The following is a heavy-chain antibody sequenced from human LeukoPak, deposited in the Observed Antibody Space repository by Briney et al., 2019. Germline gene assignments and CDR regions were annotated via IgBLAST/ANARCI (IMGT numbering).Heavy chain of an antibody. CDR3: TRDQNFYGSGRGFDP. Sequence: GGSLRLSCAASGFTFSGYSMNWVRQAPGKGLEWVSSISSSSSYIHYADSVKGRFTISRDNAKNSLYLQMNSLRAEDTAIYYCTRDQNFYGSGRGFDPWGQGTLVTVSS. CDR1: GFTFSGYS. V-gene: IGHV3-21*01. D-gene: IGHD3-10*01. CDR2: ISSSSSYI. J-gene: IGHJ5*02.